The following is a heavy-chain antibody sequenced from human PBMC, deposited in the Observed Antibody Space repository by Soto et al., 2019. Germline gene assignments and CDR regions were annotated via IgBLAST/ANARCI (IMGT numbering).Heavy chain of an antibody. V-gene: IGHV3-53*01. D-gene: IGHD4-17*01. CDR3: ARDRGDYGDYGYYYYGMDV. CDR2: IYSGGST. CDR1: GFTVSSNY. Sequence: EVQLVESGGGLIQPGGSLRLSCAASGFTVSSNYMSWVRQAPGKGLEWVSVIYSGGSTYYADSVKGRFTISRDNSKNTLYLQMNSLRAEDTAVYYCARDRGDYGDYGYYYYGMDVWGQGTRSPSP. J-gene: IGHJ6*02.